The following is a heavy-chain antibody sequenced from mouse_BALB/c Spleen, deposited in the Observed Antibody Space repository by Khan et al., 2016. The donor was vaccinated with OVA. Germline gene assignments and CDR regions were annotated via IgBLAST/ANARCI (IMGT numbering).Heavy chain of an antibody. J-gene: IGHJ2*01. CDR1: GYTFTTYW. Sequence: QLQQSGAELAKPGASVKMSCKASGYTFTTYWMHWVKQRPGQGLEWIGYINPTSGYTDYNDKFKDRATLSADKSSSTAYMQLNSLTSEDSAVYYCTRDRIDYWGQGTTLTGSS. CDR3: TRDRIDY. CDR2: INPTSGYT. V-gene: IGHV1-7*01.